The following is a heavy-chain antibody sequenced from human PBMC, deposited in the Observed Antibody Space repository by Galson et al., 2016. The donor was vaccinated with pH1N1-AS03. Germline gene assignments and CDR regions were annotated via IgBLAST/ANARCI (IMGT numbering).Heavy chain of an antibody. CDR1: GFTFDDYA. CDR3: AKERNRIIDS. CDR2: FSWDGVTT. V-gene: IGHV3-43*02. D-gene: IGHD2-15*01. Sequence: SLRLSCAASGFTFDDYAMHWVRQGPGKGLEWVSLFSWDGVTTFYADSVKGRFAISRDNSQNSLYLQMNSLRIEDTAFYYCAKERNRIIDSWGQGTLVTVSS. J-gene: IGHJ4*02.